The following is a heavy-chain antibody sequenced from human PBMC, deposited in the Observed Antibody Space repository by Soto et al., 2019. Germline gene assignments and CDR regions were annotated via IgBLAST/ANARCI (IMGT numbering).Heavy chain of an antibody. J-gene: IGHJ4*02. CDR1: GFTFSDYY. V-gene: IGHV3-11*06. CDR2: ISRSSDYT. Sequence: QVQVVESGGGLVKPGGSLRLSCAASGFTFSDYYMNWIRQAPGKGLEWVSYISRSSDYTKYADSVKGRFTISRDNAKSSLYLQMNSLRAEDTAVYYCARGGVRGTTSRGQVYNWGQGTLVTVSS. CDR3: ARGGVRGTTSRGQVYN. D-gene: IGHD1-7*01.